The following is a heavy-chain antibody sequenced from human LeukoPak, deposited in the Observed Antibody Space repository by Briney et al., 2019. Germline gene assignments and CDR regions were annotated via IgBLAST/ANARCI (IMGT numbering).Heavy chain of an antibody. CDR2: IIPILGIA. J-gene: IGHJ3*02. CDR1: GGTFSSYA. Sequence: ASVKVSCKASGGTFSSYAISWVRQASGQGLEWMGRIIPILGIANYAQKFQGRVTITADKSTSTAYMELSSLRSEDTAVYYCARGRTIFDAFDIWGQGTMVTVSS. CDR3: ARGRTIFDAFDI. D-gene: IGHD3-3*01. V-gene: IGHV1-69*04.